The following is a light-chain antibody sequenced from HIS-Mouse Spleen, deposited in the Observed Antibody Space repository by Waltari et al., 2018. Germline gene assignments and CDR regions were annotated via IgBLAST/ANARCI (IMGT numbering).Light chain of an antibody. CDR3: QSYDSSNLNWV. CDR2: EDN. CDR1: SGSIASNY. V-gene: IGLV6-57*04. Sequence: NFMLTQPHSVSESPGKTVTISCTRSSGSIASNYVQWYQHCPGSAPTTVIYEDNQRPSGVPDRFSGSIDSSSNSASLTISGLKTEDEADYYCQSYDSSNLNWVFGGGTKLTVL. J-gene: IGLJ3*02.